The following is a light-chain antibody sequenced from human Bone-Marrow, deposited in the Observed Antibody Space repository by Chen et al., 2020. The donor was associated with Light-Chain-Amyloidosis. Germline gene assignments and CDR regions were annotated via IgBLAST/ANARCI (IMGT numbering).Light chain of an antibody. J-gene: IGKJ1*01. CDR1: QGISNY. CDR3: QKYNSAPRT. Sequence: DIQMTQSPSSLSASVGDSVTITCRASQGISNYLAWYQQKPGKVPKLLIYAASTLQSGVPSRFSGSGSGTDFTLTIRSLQPEEVATYYCQKYNSAPRTFGQGTKVEIK. V-gene: IGKV1-27*01. CDR2: AAS.